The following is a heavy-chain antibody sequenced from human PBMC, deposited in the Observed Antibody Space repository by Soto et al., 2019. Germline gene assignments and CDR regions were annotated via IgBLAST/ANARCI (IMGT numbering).Heavy chain of an antibody. D-gene: IGHD1-7*01. CDR1: GFTFSSYG. CDR2: IWYDGSNK. Sequence: QVQLVESGGGVVQPGRSLRLSCAASGFTFSSYGMHWVRQAPGKGLEWVAVIWYDGSNKYYADSVKGRFTISRDNSKNTLYLQMNSRRAEDTAVYYCASDRVGTQLNWYFDLWGRGTLVTVSS. J-gene: IGHJ2*01. V-gene: IGHV3-33*01. CDR3: ASDRVGTQLNWYFDL.